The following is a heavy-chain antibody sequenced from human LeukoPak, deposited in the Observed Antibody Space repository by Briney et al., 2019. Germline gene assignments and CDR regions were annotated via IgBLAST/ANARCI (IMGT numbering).Heavy chain of an antibody. Sequence: GGSLRLSCAASGLTFSDKWMHWVRQAPGMGLVWVSRISPEGSRISYADSVKGRFIISRDNAKNMLYLQMNSLRTEDTALYYCARDPLRRGHYYSDYWGQGTLVTVSS. J-gene: IGHJ4*02. CDR2: ISPEGSRI. CDR3: ARDPLRRGHYYSDY. CDR1: GLTFSDKW. D-gene: IGHD5-12*01. V-gene: IGHV3-74*01.